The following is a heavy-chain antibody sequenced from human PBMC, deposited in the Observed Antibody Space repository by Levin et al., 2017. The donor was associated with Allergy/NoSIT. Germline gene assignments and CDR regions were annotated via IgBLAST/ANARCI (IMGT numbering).Heavy chain of an antibody. CDR1: GGTFSTYA. V-gene: IGHV1-69*13. J-gene: IGHJ3*02. CDR3: ARKYSTSWYDAFDM. D-gene: IGHD6-13*01. Sequence: GAPVKVSCKASGGTFSTYAISWVRQAPGQGLEWMGGIIPIFGTAHYTQKFQGRVTITADESTSTAYMELSSLRSDDTALYYCARKYSTSWYDAFDMWGQGTMVTVSS. CDR2: IIPIFGTA.